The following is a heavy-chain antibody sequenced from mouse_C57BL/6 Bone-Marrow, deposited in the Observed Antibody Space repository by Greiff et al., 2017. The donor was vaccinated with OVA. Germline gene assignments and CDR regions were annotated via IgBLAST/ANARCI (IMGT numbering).Heavy chain of an antibody. D-gene: IGHD4-1*02. CDR2: INPNNGGT. Sequence: EVKLQESGPELVKPGASVKISCKASGYTFTDYYMNWVKQSHGKSLEWIGDINPNNGGTSYNQKFKGKATLTVDKSSSTAYMELRSLTSEDSAVYYCARRATGGENWGQGTTLTVSS. CDR1: GYTFTDYY. CDR3: ARRATGGEN. J-gene: IGHJ2*01. V-gene: IGHV1-26*01.